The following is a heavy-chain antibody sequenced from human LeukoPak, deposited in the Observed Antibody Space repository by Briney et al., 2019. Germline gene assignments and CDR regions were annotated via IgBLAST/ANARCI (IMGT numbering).Heavy chain of an antibody. D-gene: IGHD2-15*01. J-gene: IGHJ4*02. CDR1: GFTFSSYS. V-gene: IGHV3-21*01. Sequence: GGSLRLSCAAPGFTFSSYSMNWVRQAPGKGLEWVSSISSSSSYIYYADSVKGRFTISRDNAKNSLYLQMNSLRAEDTAVYYCARDFPLVAFDYWGQGTLVTVSS. CDR2: ISSSSSYI. CDR3: ARDFPLVAFDY.